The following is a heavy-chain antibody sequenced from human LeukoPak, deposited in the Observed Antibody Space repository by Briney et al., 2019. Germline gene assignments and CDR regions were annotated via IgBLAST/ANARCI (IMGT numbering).Heavy chain of an antibody. Sequence: GGSLRLSCAAPGFTFSGSGMHWVRQAPGKGLEWVAFIRYHGSDKFYADSVKGRFTISRDNSKNTLYLQMNSLRPEDTSVYYCARSPTSWYFDHWGQGTLVSVFS. D-gene: IGHD2-2*01. CDR2: IRYHGSDK. J-gene: IGHJ4*02. V-gene: IGHV3-30*02. CDR1: GFTFSGSG. CDR3: ARSPTSWYFDH.